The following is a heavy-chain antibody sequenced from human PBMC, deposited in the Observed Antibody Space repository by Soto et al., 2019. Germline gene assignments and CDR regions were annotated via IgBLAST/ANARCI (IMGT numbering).Heavy chain of an antibody. CDR1: GFTFSSYA. Sequence: GGSLRLSCAASGFTFSSYAMSWVRQAPGKGLEWVSAISGSGGSTYYADSVKGRFTISRDNSKNTLYLQMNSLRSEDTAVYYCAKGRIMAWVFDQWLPYYDYWGQGTLVTVSS. D-gene: IGHD6-19*01. J-gene: IGHJ4*02. CDR3: AKGRIMAWVFDQWLPYYDY. CDR2: ISGSGGST. V-gene: IGHV3-23*01.